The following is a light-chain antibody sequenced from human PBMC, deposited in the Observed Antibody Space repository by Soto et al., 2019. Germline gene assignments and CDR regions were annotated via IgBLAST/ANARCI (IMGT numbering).Light chain of an antibody. J-gene: IGKJ2*03. CDR1: QSVRNSY. CDR2: GAS. Sequence: IVLTQSPGTLSLSPGERATLSCRASQSVRNSYLAWYQQKPGQAPRLLIYGASNRATGIPDRFSGSGSGTDFTLTISRLEPEDFAVYYCSQYGSSPLYSFGQGTKLQIK. CDR3: SQYGSSPLYS. V-gene: IGKV3-20*01.